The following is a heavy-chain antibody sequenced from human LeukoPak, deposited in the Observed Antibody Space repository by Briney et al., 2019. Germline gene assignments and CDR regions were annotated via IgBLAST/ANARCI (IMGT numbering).Heavy chain of an antibody. V-gene: IGHV1-69*01. CDR2: IIPIFGTA. Sequence: SVKVSCKASGGTFSSYAISWVRQAPGQGLEWMGGIIPIFGTANYAQKFQGRVTITADESTSTAYMELSSLRSEDAAVYYCARDSSSWYPWFDPWGQGTLVTVSS. D-gene: IGHD6-13*01. CDR1: GGTFSSYA. J-gene: IGHJ5*02. CDR3: ARDSSSWYPWFDP.